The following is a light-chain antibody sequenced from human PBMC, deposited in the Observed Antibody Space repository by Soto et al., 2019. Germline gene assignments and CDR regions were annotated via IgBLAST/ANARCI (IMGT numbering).Light chain of an antibody. CDR3: QQRSNWPPGLYT. CDR2: DAS. Sequence: EIVLTQSPATLSLSPGERATLSCRASQSVSSYLACYQQKPGQAPRLLIYDASNRATGIPARFSGSGSGTDFTLTISSLEPEDFAIDYCQQRSNWPPGLYTFGQGTKLQIK. V-gene: IGKV3-11*01. CDR1: QSVSSY. J-gene: IGKJ2*01.